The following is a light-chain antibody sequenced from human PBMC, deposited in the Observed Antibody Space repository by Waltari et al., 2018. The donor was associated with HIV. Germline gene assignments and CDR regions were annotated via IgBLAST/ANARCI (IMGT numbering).Light chain of an antibody. V-gene: IGLV1-40*01. CDR3: QSFDSGLTAVV. Sequence: QSVLTQPPSVSGAPGQRVSISCTGSSSNLGAGFDAQWYQQLPGAAPRLLIYDNNNRPSGVPGRFSGSRSGTSASLAITGLQADDEADYYRQSFDSGLTAVVFGGGTKLTVL. J-gene: IGLJ2*01. CDR2: DNN. CDR1: SSNLGAGFD.